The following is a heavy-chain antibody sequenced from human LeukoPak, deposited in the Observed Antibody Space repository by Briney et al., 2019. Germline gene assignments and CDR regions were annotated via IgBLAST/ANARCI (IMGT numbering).Heavy chain of an antibody. CDR1: GASVGDYY. CDR3: AVDNRDF. D-gene: IGHD2/OR15-2a*01. J-gene: IGHJ4*02. V-gene: IGHV4-4*07. CDR2: IYTSGNT. Sequence: SETLSLTCTVSGASVGDYYWSWIRQAAGKGLEWLGRIYTSGNTIYNPSLQSRVTISVDVSKNQFSLRLISMTAADTGIYCCAVDNRDFWGQGTLVTVSS.